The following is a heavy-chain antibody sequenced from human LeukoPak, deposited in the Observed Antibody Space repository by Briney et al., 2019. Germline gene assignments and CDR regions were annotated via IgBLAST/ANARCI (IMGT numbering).Heavy chain of an antibody. D-gene: IGHD4-17*01. Sequence: LGEPLQISCKVSGSSFISHWISWVRQMPGKGLEWMGRIDPSDSSTNYRPSFQGHVTFSADKSITTAYLQWSSLAASDTAMYYCTRRIDYGDYDYRGQGTLVTVSS. V-gene: IGHV5-10-1*01. CDR3: TRRIDYGDYDY. CDR1: GSSFISHW. J-gene: IGHJ4*02. CDR2: IDPSDSST.